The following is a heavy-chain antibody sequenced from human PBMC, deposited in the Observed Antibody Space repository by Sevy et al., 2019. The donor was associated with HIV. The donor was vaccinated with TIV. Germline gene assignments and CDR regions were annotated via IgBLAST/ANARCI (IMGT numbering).Heavy chain of an antibody. J-gene: IGHJ4*02. D-gene: IGHD2-15*01. CDR3: AKDMVDCSGGTCYSGAVSPFES. V-gene: IGHV3-30*18. CDR1: GFIFNNYD. CDR2: VSYDGADK. Sequence: GGSLRLSCAASGFIFNNYDMYWIRQAPGKGLEWVATVSYDGADKDYADIVKGRFTISRDSSRSMLYQQMSSLRPEDTGVYFCAKDMVDCSGGTCYSGAVSPFESWGQGTLVTVSS.